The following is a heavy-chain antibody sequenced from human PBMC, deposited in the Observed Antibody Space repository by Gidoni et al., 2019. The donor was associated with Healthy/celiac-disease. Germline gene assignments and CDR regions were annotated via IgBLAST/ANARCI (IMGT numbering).Heavy chain of an antibody. CDR2: IYYCGST. Sequence: LQLQDSVPGLVKPSDTLSLTCTVSGGSFSSSSYYWGWIRQPPGKGLEWIGSIYYCGSTYYNPSLKSRVTISVDTSKNQFSLKLSSVTAADTAVYYCARQPPYDDSSGYYLDYWGQGTLVTVSS. CDR3: ARQPPYDDSSGYYLDY. CDR1: GGSFSSSSYY. J-gene: IGHJ4*02. D-gene: IGHD3-22*01. V-gene: IGHV4-39*01.